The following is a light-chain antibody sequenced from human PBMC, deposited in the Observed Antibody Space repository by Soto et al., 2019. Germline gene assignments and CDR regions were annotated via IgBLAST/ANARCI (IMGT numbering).Light chain of an antibody. CDR1: QSVGSN. Sequence: ERVMTHSPATLSVSPCERATLSFRASQSVGSNLAWYQQKPGQAPRLLIFGASSRATGVPARFSGSGSGTEFTLTISCLQSEDFATYYCQQYYSYPLTFGGGTKVDIK. CDR2: GAS. V-gene: IGKV3-15*01. J-gene: IGKJ4*01. CDR3: QQYYSYPLT.